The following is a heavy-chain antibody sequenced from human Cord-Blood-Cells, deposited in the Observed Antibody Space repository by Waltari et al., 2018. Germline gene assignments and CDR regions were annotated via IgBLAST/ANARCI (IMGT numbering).Heavy chain of an antibody. Sequence: QVQLVQSGAEVKKPGASVKVSCKVSGYTLTELSLHWVRQAPGKGLEWMGGFDPEERETIYAQKFQGRVTMTEDTSTDTAYMELSSLRSEDTAVYYCATALTGDLWIPYYFDYWGQGTLVTVSS. CDR2: FDPEERET. V-gene: IGHV1-24*01. CDR1: GYTLTELS. D-gene: IGHD7-27*01. CDR3: ATALTGDLWIPYYFDY. J-gene: IGHJ4*02.